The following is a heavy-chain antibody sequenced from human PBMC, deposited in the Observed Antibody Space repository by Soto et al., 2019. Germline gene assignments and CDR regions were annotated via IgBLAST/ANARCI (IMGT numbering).Heavy chain of an antibody. CDR1: GGSISSYY. CDR2: IYYSGST. CDR3: ARGEYSYGIDY. J-gene: IGHJ4*02. D-gene: IGHD5-18*01. Sequence: SETLSLTCTLSGGSISSYYWSWIRQPPGKGLEWIGDIYYSGSTNYNPSLKSRVTISVDTSKNQFSLKLSSVTAADTAVYYCARGEYSYGIDYWGQGALVTVS. V-gene: IGHV4-59*01.